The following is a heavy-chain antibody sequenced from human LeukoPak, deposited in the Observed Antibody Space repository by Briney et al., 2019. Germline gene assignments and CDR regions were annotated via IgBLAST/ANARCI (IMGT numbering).Heavy chain of an antibody. CDR3: ARGNPYHGGAFDI. J-gene: IGHJ3*02. CDR1: GFTVSSNY. D-gene: IGHD3-16*01. CDR2: LYSGGST. Sequence: PGGSLRLSCAASGFTVSSNYMTWVRQAPGKGLEWVSVLYSGGSTYYADSVKGRFTISRDNSKNTLSLQVNSLRDEDTSLYYCARGNPYHGGAFDIWGQGTMVTVSS. V-gene: IGHV3-66*01.